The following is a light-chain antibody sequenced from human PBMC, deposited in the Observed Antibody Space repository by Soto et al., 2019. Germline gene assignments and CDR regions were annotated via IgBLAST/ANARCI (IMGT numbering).Light chain of an antibody. CDR1: QTVFYSSNNRNY. CDR2: RAS. CDR3: QQYYGTPYT. V-gene: IGKV4-1*01. J-gene: IGKJ2*01. Sequence: DIVMTQSPDSLAVSLGERATINCKSSQTVFYSSNNRNYLAWYQQKPGQPPKLLLYRASIRESGVPERFSGSGSGTDFTLTISSLQAEDVAVYYCQQYYGTPYTFGQGTKQEI.